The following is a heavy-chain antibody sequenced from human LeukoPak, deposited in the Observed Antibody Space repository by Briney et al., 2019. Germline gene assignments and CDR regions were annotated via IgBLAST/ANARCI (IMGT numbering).Heavy chain of an antibody. V-gene: IGHV3-21*01. Sequence: GGSLRPSCAASGFTFSSYSMNSVRQAPGKGLEWVSSISSSSSYIYYADSVKGRFTISRDNAKNSLYLQMNSLRAEDTAVYYCARSRDGGNVDYWGQGTLVTVSS. CDR3: ARSRDGGNVDY. CDR1: GFTFSSYS. D-gene: IGHD5-24*01. J-gene: IGHJ4*02. CDR2: ISSSSSYI.